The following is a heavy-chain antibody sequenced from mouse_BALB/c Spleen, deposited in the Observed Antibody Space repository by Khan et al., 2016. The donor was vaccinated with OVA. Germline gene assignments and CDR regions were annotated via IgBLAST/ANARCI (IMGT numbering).Heavy chain of an antibody. Sequence: EVQLQESGPELVKPGASVKISCKASGYSFTGYFMNWVMQSHGKRLEWIGRINPHIGETFYNQKFKDNATLTVDESSSTAHIELRSLASEDSAVYYCARKNGGDFDYWGQGTTLTVSS. J-gene: IGHJ2*01. V-gene: IGHV1-20*02. CDR2: INPHIGET. D-gene: IGHD1-1*01. CDR1: GYSFTGYF. CDR3: ARKNGGDFDY.